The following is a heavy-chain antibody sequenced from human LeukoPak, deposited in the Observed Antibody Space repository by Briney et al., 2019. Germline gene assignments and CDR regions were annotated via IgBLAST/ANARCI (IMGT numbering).Heavy chain of an antibody. Sequence: GGSLRLSCTASGFTFGDYAMSWFRQAPGKGLEWVGFIRSKAYGGTTEYAASVKGRFTISRDDSKSIAYLQMNSLKTEDTAVYYCTRFLMDRRWGFDYWGQGTLVTVSS. CDR2: IRSKAYGGTT. D-gene: IGHD3-16*01. CDR3: TRFLMDRRWGFDY. V-gene: IGHV3-49*03. J-gene: IGHJ4*02. CDR1: GFTFGDYA.